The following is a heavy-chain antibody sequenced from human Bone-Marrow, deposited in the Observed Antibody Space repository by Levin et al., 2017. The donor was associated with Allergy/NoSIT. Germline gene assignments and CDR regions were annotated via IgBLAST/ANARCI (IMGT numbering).Heavy chain of an antibody. J-gene: IGHJ3*02. CDR2: IYYSGST. D-gene: IGHD3-22*01. V-gene: IGHV4-31*03. CDR3: ARAAHYDSFAPGALAFDI. Sequence: SETLSLTCTVSGGSISSGGYYWSWIRQHPGKGLEWIGYIYYSGSTYYNPSLKSRVTISVDTSKNQFSLKRSSVTAADTAVYYGARAAHYDSFAPGALAFDIWGQGTMVTVSS. CDR1: GGSISSGGYY.